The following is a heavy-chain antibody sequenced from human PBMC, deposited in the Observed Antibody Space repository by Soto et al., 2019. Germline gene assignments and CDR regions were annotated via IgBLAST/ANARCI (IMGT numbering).Heavy chain of an antibody. CDR1: GFSFDNAW. J-gene: IGHJ4*02. CDR2: IQSKTYGEAK. Sequence: EVQLVESGGGLLKPGESVRLSCAASGFSFDNAWMTWVLQAPGKGLEWVGRIQSKTYGEAKDYAAPVKGRFTISREDSKDTLYLQLNSLQAEDSAAYYCSSGLFLVVSASRLAAYWGQGTLVTVSS. CDR3: SSGLFLVVSASRLAAY. D-gene: IGHD2-8*02. V-gene: IGHV3-15*07.